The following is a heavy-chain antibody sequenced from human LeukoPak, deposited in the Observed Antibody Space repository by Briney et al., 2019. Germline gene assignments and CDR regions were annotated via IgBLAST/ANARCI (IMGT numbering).Heavy chain of an antibody. V-gene: IGHV3-48*01. CDR3: ARDRLTSGSYFFDY. CDR2: ISGRSSTI. D-gene: IGHD1-26*01. CDR1: AFPFSDYS. Sequence: PGGSLRLSCAASAFPFSDYSMNWVRQAPGKGMEGISYISGRSSTIYYADSVRGRFTISRDNAKNSMYLQMNSLRAEDTAVYYCARDRLTSGSYFFDYWGQGTLVTVSS. J-gene: IGHJ4*02.